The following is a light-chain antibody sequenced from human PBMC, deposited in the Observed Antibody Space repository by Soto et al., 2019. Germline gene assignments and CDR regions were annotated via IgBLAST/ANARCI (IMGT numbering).Light chain of an antibody. J-gene: IGLJ1*01. CDR1: SSDVGGYNF. CDR3: PPYAGSNNHV. Sequence: QSALTQPPSASGSPGQSVTISCTGTSSDVGGYNFVSWYQQYPGKAPKLIIYEVTKRPSGVPDRFSGSKSGNTASLTVYGLQAEDEADYYCPPYAGSNNHVFGTGTKLTVL. V-gene: IGLV2-8*01. CDR2: EVT.